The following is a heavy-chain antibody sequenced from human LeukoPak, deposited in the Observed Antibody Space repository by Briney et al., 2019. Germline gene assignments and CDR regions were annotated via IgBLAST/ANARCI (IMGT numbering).Heavy chain of an antibody. V-gene: IGHV1-8*01. Sequence: ASVKASCKASGYTFTSYDINWVRQAAGQGPEWMGWMNPNSGATGYTKKFQGRVTMTRDTSTGTAYMEVSSLRSEDTAVYYCARSSMGTGVSFDYWGQGTLVTVSS. D-gene: IGHD3-10*01. J-gene: IGHJ4*02. CDR1: GYTFTSYD. CDR3: ARSSMGTGVSFDY. CDR2: MNPNSGAT.